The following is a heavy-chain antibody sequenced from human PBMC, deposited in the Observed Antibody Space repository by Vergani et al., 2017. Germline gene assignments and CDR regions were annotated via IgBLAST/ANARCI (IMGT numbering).Heavy chain of an antibody. CDR2: ISSLSKII. CDR3: VGGGRGDHGDFWSRLGP. D-gene: IGHD3-3*01. V-gene: IGHV3-48*01. Sequence: EVQLVESGGGLVKPGGSLRLSCAASGFTFSAYGMNWVRQAPGKGLEWISYISSLSKIIYYADTVKGRFTISRDNARGSLSLQMNRLRPDDTAVYYCVGGGRGDHGDFWSRLGPWGQGTRVIVSS. CDR1: GFTFSAYG. J-gene: IGHJ5*02.